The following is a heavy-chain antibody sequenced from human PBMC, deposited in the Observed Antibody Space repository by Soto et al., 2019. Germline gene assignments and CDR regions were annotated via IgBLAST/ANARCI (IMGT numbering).Heavy chain of an antibody. V-gene: IGHV3-23*01. J-gene: IGHJ4*02. CDR2: ISGSGGST. CDR1: GFTFSSYA. D-gene: IGHD6-19*01. Sequence: PGGSLRLSCAASGFTFSSYAMSWVRQAPGKGLEWVSAISGSGGSTYYADSVKGRFTISRDNSKNTLYLQMNSLRAEDTAVYYCAKYLLAGQWLVGSAGYWGQGTLVTVSS. CDR3: AKYLLAGQWLVGSAGY.